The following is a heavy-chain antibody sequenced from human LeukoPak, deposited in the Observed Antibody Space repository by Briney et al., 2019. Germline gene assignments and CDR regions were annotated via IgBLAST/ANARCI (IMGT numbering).Heavy chain of an antibody. D-gene: IGHD3-10*01. V-gene: IGHV3-74*01. Sequence: GGSLRLSCVDSGFTFSTYSMNWVRQAPGKGLVWVSRINSDGSSTSYADSVKGRFTISRDNAKNTLYLQMNSLRAEDTAVYYCARGKVWSGDNWFDPWGQGTLVTVSS. CDR3: ARGKVWSGDNWFDP. CDR2: INSDGSST. CDR1: GFTFSTYS. J-gene: IGHJ5*02.